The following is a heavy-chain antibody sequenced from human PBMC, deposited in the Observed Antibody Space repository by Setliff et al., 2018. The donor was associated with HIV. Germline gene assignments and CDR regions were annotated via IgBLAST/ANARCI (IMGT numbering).Heavy chain of an antibody. CDR2: MDPSSAAT. V-gene: IGHV1-8*02. CDR3: ARGVGAAGDY. J-gene: IGHJ4*02. CDR1: GGNCGNSA. Sequence: ASVKVSCKASGGNCGNSAIGWVRQATGQGLEWLGWMDPSSAATGYAQKFQGRVTLTRDTSINTAYMELSRLTSDDTAVYYCARGVGAAGDYWGQGTQVTVSS. D-gene: IGHD1-26*01.